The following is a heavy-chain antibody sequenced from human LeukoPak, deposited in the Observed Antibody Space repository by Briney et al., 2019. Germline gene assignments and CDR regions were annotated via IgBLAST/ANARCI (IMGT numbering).Heavy chain of an antibody. CDR1: GYTLTELS. J-gene: IGHJ4*02. CDR2: FDPEDGET. CDR3: ARVGWLRSYDILTGYYKIFDY. Sequence: ASVKVSCKVSGYTLTELSMHWVRQAPGKGLEWMGGFDPEDGETIYAQKFQGRVTMTEDTSTDTAYMELSSLRAEDTAVYYCARVGWLRSYDILTGYYKIFDYWGQGTLVTVSS. D-gene: IGHD3-9*01. V-gene: IGHV1-24*01.